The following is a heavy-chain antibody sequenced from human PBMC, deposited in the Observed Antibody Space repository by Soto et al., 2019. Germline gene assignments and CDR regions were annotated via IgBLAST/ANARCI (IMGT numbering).Heavy chain of an antibody. CDR3: ARVIPGAAASSVL. Sequence: DSVKVSCKASGNTFTNFGVTWVRQAPGQGLEWMGWISAYTDDPNYAQKFQGRVTMTIDTSTSTAYLDLRSLTSDDTAVYYCARVIPGAAASSVLWGPALMVTV. V-gene: IGHV1-18*01. J-gene: IGHJ4*02. CDR1: GNTFTNFG. CDR2: ISAYTDDP. D-gene: IGHD2-2*01.